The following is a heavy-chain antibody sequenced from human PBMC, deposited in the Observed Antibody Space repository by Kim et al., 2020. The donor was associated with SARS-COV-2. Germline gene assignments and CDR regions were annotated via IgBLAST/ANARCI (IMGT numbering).Heavy chain of an antibody. CDR1: GFTFSSYA. Sequence: GGSLRLSCAASGFTFSSYAMSWVRQAPGKGLEWVSIISGSGGSTYYTDSVRGRFTIARDESKNTLSLQMNSLRAEDTAVYYCATFYYGMDVWGQGTTVTVS. J-gene: IGHJ6*02. CDR2: ISGSGGST. CDR3: ATFYYGMDV. D-gene: IGHD3-16*01. V-gene: IGHV3-23*01.